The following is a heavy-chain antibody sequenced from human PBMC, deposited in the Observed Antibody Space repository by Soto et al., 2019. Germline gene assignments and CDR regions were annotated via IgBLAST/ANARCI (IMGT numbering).Heavy chain of an antibody. CDR1: GGTFSSYA. Sequence: QVQLVQSGAEVKKPGSSVKVSCKASGGTFSSYAISWVRQAPGQGLEWMGGIIPIFGTANYAQKFQGRVTITADESTSTAYMELSSLRSEDTAVYYCAREPRWGGNYGGHAFDIWGQGTMVTVSS. V-gene: IGHV1-69*01. CDR2: IIPIFGTA. D-gene: IGHD1-7*01. CDR3: AREPRWGGNYGGHAFDI. J-gene: IGHJ3*02.